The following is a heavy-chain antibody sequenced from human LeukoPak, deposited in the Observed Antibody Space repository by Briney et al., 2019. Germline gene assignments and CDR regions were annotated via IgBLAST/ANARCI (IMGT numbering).Heavy chain of an antibody. V-gene: IGHV3-74*01. D-gene: IGHD6-19*01. CDR1: GFTFSSYW. CDR2: INSDGSST. J-gene: IGHJ5*02. CDR3: ARSQTIAVADWFDP. Sequence: PGGSLRLSCAASGFTFSSYWMHWVRQAPGKGLVWVSRINSDGSSTSYADSVKGRFTISRDNAKNTLYLQVNSLRAEDTAVYYCARSQTIAVADWFDPWGQGTLVTVSS.